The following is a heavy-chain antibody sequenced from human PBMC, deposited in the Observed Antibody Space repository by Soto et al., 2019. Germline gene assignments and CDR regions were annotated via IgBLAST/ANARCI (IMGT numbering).Heavy chain of an antibody. V-gene: IGHV3-21*01. CDR3: ASQTVTQYYYYGMDV. Sequence: GGSLRLSCAASGFTFSSYSMNWVRQAPGKGLEWVSSISSSSSYIYYADSVKGRFTISRDNAKNSLYLQMNSLRAEDTAVYYCASQTVTQYYYYGMDVWGQGTTVTVSS. CDR2: ISSSSSYI. D-gene: IGHD4-17*01. J-gene: IGHJ6*02. CDR1: GFTFSSYS.